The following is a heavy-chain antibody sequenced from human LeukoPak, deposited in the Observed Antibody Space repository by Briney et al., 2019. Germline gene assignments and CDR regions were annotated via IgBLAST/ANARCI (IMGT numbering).Heavy chain of an antibody. CDR2: INHSGST. CDR3: ARDQDIVVVTASAFDY. J-gene: IGHJ4*02. CDR1: GGSFSGYY. V-gene: IGHV4-34*01. D-gene: IGHD2-21*02. Sequence: SETLSLTCAVYGGSFSGYYWSWIRQPPGKGLEWVGEINHSGSTNYNPSLKSRVTISLDTSKNQFSLKLSSVTAADTAVYYCARDQDIVVVTASAFDYWGQGALVTVSS.